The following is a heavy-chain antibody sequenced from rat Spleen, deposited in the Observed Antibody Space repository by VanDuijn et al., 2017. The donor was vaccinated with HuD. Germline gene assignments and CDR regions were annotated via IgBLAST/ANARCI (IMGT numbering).Heavy chain of an antibody. Sequence: EVQLVESGGGLVQPGRSMKLSCAASGFTFSSFAMAWVRQAPTKGLEWVASISYDGGNTYYRDSVKGRFTISRDNAKSTLYLQMDSLRSEDTATYYCTTDLGITTSVGYVMDAWGQGASVTVSS. J-gene: IGHJ4*01. CDR1: GFTFSSFA. CDR3: TTDLGITTSVGYVMDA. V-gene: IGHV5-20*01. D-gene: IGHD1-10*01. CDR2: ISYDGGNT.